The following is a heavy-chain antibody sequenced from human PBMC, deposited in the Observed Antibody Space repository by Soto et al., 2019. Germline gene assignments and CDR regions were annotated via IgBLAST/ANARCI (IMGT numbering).Heavy chain of an antibody. CDR1: GGTFSSYA. CDR2: IIPIFGTA. Sequence: RASVKVSCKASGGTFSSYAISWVRQAPGQGLEWMGGIIPIFGTANYAQKFQGRVTITADESTSTAYMELSSLRSEDTAVYYCARGSVVIMGGYYYGMDVWGQGTTVTVSS. J-gene: IGHJ6*02. CDR3: ARGSVVIMGGYYYGMDV. D-gene: IGHD3-3*01. V-gene: IGHV1-69*13.